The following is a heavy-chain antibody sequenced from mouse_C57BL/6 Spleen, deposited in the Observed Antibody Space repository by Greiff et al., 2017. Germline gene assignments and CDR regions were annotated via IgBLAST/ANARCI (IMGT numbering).Heavy chain of an antibody. CDR1: GFSLTSYA. D-gene: IGHD2-1*01. J-gene: IGHJ4*01. CDR3: ARDGTTMDY. CDR2: IWPGGGT. V-gene: IGHV2-9-1*01. Sequence: QVQLKQSGPGLVAPSQSLSITCTVSGFSLTSYAISWVRQPPGQGLEWLGVIWPGGGTNYNSALKSRLSISKDNSKSQVFLKMNSLQTDDTARYYCARDGTTMDYWGQGTSVTVSS.